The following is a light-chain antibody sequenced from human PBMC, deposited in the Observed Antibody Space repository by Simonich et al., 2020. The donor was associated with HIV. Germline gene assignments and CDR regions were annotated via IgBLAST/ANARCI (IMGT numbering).Light chain of an antibody. CDR3: AVWDDSLSGWM. J-gene: IGLJ3*02. Sequence: QSVLTQPPSASGTPGQRVTISCSGSSSNIGSNNVHWYQQRPGTAPKLLIYKSNQRPSGGPDRFSCSKSGTSASLAISGLRSEDEADYYCAVWDDSLSGWMFGGGTKLTVL. CDR1: SSNIGSNN. V-gene: IGLV1-47*01. CDR2: KSN.